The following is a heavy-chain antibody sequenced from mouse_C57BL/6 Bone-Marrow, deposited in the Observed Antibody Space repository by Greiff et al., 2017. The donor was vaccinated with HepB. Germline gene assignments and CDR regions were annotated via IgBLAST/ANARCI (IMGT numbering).Heavy chain of an antibody. CDR3: AYGNYVAMDY. Sequence: LQESGAELVMPGASVKLSCKASGYTFTSYWMPWVKQRPGQGLEWIGEIDPSDSYTNYNQKFKCKSTLTVDKSSSTAYMQLSSLTSEDSAVYYCAYGNYVAMDYWGQGTAVTVSS. D-gene: IGHD2-1*01. CDR2: IDPSDSYT. CDR1: GYTFTSYW. V-gene: IGHV1-69*01. J-gene: IGHJ4*01.